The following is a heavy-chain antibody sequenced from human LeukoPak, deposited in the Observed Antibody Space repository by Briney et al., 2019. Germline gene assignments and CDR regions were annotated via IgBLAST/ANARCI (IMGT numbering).Heavy chain of an antibody. Sequence: ASVKVSCKASGYTFTSYNINWVRQATGQGLEWMGWMNPNSGNTGYAQKFQGRVTMTRNTSISTAYMELSSLRSEDTAVYYCARAQRYCSSISCYGSYYYGMDVWGQGTTVTVSS. CDR1: GYTFTSYN. J-gene: IGHJ6*02. V-gene: IGHV1-8*01. CDR3: ARAQRYCSSISCYGSYYYGMDV. CDR2: MNPNSGNT. D-gene: IGHD2-2*01.